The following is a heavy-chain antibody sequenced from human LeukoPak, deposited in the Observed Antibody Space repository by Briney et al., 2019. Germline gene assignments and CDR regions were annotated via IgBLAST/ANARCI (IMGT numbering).Heavy chain of an antibody. J-gene: IGHJ4*02. D-gene: IGHD3-22*01. V-gene: IGHV3-23*01. CDR2: ISGSGGST. CDR1: GFTFSSYA. Sequence: GGSLRLSCAASGFTFSSYAMSWVRQAPGKGLEWVSAISGSGGSTYYADSVKGRFTISRDNSKNTLYLQMNSLRAEDTAVYYCASRPTYYDSSGYYRGFDYWGQGTLVTVSP. CDR3: ASRPTYYDSSGYYRGFDY.